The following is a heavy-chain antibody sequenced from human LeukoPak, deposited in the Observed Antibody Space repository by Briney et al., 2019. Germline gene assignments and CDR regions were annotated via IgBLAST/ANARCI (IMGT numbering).Heavy chain of an antibody. CDR2: IYWNDDK. J-gene: IGHJ4*02. CDR1: GFSLSTSGVG. V-gene: IGHV2-5*01. CDR3: AHRGRAAARILGSIGYFDY. D-gene: IGHD6-13*01. Sequence: SGPTLVNPTQTLTLTCTFSGFSLSTSGVGVGWIRQPPGKALEWLALIYWNDDKRYSPSLKSRLTITKDTSKNQVVLTMTDMDPVDTATYYCAHRGRAAARILGSIGYFDYWGQGTLVTVSS.